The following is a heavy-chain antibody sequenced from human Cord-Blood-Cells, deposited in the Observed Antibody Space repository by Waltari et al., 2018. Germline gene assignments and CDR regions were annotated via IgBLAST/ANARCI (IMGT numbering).Heavy chain of an antibody. Sequence: QVQLVQSGAEVKKPGASVKVSCKASGYTLTGYYMHWVRQAPGQGLEWMGGNNPKSGGTNYAQKFQGRVTMTRDTSISTAYMELSRLRSDDTAVYYCARDIGGDSSSSGVDYWGQGTLVTVSS. CDR3: ARDIGGDSSSSGVDY. J-gene: IGHJ4*02. CDR1: GYTLTGYY. V-gene: IGHV1-2*02. CDR2: NNPKSGGT. D-gene: IGHD6-6*01.